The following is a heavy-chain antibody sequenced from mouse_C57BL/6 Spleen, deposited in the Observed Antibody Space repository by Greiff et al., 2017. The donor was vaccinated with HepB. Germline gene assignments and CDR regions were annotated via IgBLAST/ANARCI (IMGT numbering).Heavy chain of an antibody. CDR3: ARVLYYYFDY. J-gene: IGHJ2*01. Sequence: EVQLQQSGPELVKPGASVKISCKASGYTFTDYYMNWVKQSHGKSLEWIGDINPNNGGTSYNQKFKGKATLTVDKSSSTAYMELRSLTSEDSAVYYCARVLYYYFDYWGQGTTLTVSS. V-gene: IGHV1-26*01. D-gene: IGHD1-1*01. CDR1: GYTFTDYY. CDR2: INPNNGGT.